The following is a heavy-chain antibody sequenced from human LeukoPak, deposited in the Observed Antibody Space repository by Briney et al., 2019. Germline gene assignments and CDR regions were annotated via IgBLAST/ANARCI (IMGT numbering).Heavy chain of an antibody. J-gene: IGHJ5*02. CDR3: ARGGGSSWPFDP. CDR1: GGSISSYY. Sequence: SETLSLTCTVSGGSISSYYWSWIRQPPGKGLEWIGYIYYRGSTNYNPSLKSRITISVDTSKNQFSLKLSSATAADTAVYYCARGGGSSWPFDPWGQGTLVTVSS. V-gene: IGHV4-59*01. CDR2: IYYRGST. D-gene: IGHD6-13*01.